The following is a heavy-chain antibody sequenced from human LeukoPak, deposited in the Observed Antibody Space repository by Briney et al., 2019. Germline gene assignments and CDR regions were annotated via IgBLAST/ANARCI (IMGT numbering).Heavy chain of an antibody. CDR1: GGSISSYY. Sequence: PSETLSLTCTVSGGSISSYYWSWIRQPPGKGLEWIGYIYYSGSTNYNPSLKSRVTISVDTSKNQFSLKLSSVTAADTAVYYCAREDFFSSYGFDYWGQGTLVTVSS. V-gene: IGHV4-59*01. J-gene: IGHJ4*02. CDR2: IYYSGST. CDR3: AREDFFSSYGFDY. D-gene: IGHD4-17*01.